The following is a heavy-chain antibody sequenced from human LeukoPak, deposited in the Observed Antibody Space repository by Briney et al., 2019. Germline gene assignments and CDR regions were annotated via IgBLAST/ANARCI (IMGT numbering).Heavy chain of an antibody. D-gene: IGHD6-19*01. CDR3: ATGPLALAGTEPLKY. J-gene: IGHJ4*02. CDR2: IIPIFGTA. Sequence: KISCKGSGYSFTSYWISWVRQAPGQGLEWMGGIIPIFGTANYAQKFQGRVTITADESTSTAYMELSSLRSEDTAVYYCATGPLALAGTEPLKYWGQGTLVTVSS. V-gene: IGHV1-69*01. CDR1: GYSFTSYW.